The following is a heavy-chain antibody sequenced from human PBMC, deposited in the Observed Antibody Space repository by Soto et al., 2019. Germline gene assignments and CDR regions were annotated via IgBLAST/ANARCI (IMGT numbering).Heavy chain of an antibody. CDR3: ARGGSLLWFGELLEAT. J-gene: IGHJ4*02. D-gene: IGHD3-10*01. V-gene: IGHV1-2*02. CDR2: INPDSGGT. CDR1: GYTFTGYY. Sequence: QVQLLQSGAEVKKPGASVKVSCKASGYTFTGYYMHWVRQAPGQGLEWMGWINPDSGGTNYAQKFQGRVTMTRDTSISTAYMELSRLRSDDTAVYYCARGGSLLWFGELLEATWGQGTLVTVSS.